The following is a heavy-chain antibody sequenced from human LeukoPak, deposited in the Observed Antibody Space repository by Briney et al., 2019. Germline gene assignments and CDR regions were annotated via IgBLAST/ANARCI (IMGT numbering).Heavy chain of an antibody. CDR2: IYYSGST. J-gene: IGHJ3*02. CDR1: GGSISSSSYY. V-gene: IGHV4-39*07. CDR3: ARGPDDSSGYYYANDAFDI. Sequence: SETLSLTCTVSGGSISSSSYYWGWIRQPPGKGLEWIGSIYYSGSTYYNPSLKSRVTISVDTSKNQFSLKLSSVTAADTAVYYCARGPDDSSGYYYANDAFDIWGQGTMVTVSS. D-gene: IGHD3-22*01.